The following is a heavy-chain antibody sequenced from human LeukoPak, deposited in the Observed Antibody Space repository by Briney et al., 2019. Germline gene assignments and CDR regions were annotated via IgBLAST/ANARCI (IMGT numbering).Heavy chain of an antibody. D-gene: IGHD3-16*01. J-gene: IGHJ6*02. V-gene: IGHV3-23*01. CDR2: ISNSGGST. Sequence: GGSLRLSCAASGFTFSSYVMSWVRQAPGKGLEWVSSISNSGGSTYYADSVKGRFTISRDNSKNSLYLQMSNLRAEDTAVYFCARGGGLDVWGQGATVTVSS. CDR1: GFTFSSYV. CDR3: ARGGGLDV.